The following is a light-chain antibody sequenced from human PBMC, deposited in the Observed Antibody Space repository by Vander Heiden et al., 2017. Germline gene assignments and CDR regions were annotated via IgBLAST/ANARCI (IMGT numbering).Light chain of an antibody. CDR2: DNN. J-gene: IGLJ2*01. Sequence: QSVLTQPPSVSAAPGQKVTISCSGSNSNVGNNYVSWYQHLLGTAPKLLIYDNNKRPSGIPDRFSGSKSGTSATLGITGLQTGDEADYYCGTWDSSLSAVVFGGGSKLTVL. V-gene: IGLV1-51*01. CDR3: GTWDSSLSAVV. CDR1: NSNVGNNY.